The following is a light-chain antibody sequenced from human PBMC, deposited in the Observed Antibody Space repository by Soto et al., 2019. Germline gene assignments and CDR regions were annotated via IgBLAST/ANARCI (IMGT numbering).Light chain of an antibody. CDR1: SSNIGAGYD. CDR2: GNA. CDR3: QSYDSSLNGSWV. V-gene: IGLV1-40*01. Sequence: QSVLTQPPSVSGAPGQGVTISCTGSSSNIGAGYDVHWYQQLPGTSPKLLIFGNANRPSGVPDRFSGSKSGTSASLAIAGLQAEDEADYYCQSYDSSLNGSWVFGGGTKLTVL. J-gene: IGLJ3*02.